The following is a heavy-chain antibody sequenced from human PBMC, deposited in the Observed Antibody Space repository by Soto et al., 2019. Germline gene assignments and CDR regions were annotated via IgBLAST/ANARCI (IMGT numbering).Heavy chain of an antibody. CDR3: TRDSGGRDAY. Sequence: EVQLVESGGGLVQPGGSLRLSCAASGFTFSTYWMHWVRQAPGKGLEWVSRINTDGSTTNHADSVKGRFTISRDNAKNTLYRQMNSLRAEDTAVYYCTRDSGGRDAYWGQGTLVTVSS. V-gene: IGHV3-74*01. CDR1: GFTFSTYW. CDR2: INTDGSTT. D-gene: IGHD2-15*01. J-gene: IGHJ4*02.